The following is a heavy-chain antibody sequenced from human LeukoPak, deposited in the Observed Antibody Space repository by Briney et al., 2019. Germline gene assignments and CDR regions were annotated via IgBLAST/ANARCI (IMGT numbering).Heavy chain of an antibody. Sequence: GRSLRLSCAASGFTFSSYGMHWVRQAPGKGLEWVAVIWYDGSNKYYADSVKGRFTISRDNSKNTLYLQMNSLRAEDTAVYYCARSSSLQDRWCPGYWGQGTLVTVSS. CDR2: IWYDGSNK. D-gene: IGHD2-21*01. CDR1: GFTFSSYG. V-gene: IGHV3-33*01. J-gene: IGHJ4*02. CDR3: ARSSSLQDRWCPGY.